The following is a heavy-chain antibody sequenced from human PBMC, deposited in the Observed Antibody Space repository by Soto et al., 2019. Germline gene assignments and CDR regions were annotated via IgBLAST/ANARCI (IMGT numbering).Heavy chain of an antibody. CDR2: MNPGSGDT. CDR1: GYSFTTND. J-gene: IGHJ5*02. V-gene: IGHV1-8*01. D-gene: IGHD3-16*01. CDR3: ARMATFGSLNWFDP. Sequence: ASVKVSCKASGYSFTTNDVSWVRQATGQGLEWMGWMNPGSGDTGYAQKFQGRVTMTRDISIATAYMELSSLRSDDTAIYYCARMATFGSLNWFDPWGQRTLVTVSS.